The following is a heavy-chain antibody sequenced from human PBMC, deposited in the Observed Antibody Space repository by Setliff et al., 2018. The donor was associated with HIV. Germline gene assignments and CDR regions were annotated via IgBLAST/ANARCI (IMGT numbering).Heavy chain of an antibody. CDR3: AMAVADRGVYYPDY. Sequence: SETLSLTCIVSGVSISSGGYYWSWVRQHPGKGLEWIGYIYYSGSAYYNPSLQNRIDISVDASTNQFSLKLTSVTAADTAVYYCAMAVADRGVYYPDYWGQGTLVTVSS. CDR1: GVSISSGGYY. V-gene: IGHV4-31*03. CDR2: IYYSGSA. D-gene: IGHD6-19*01. J-gene: IGHJ4*01.